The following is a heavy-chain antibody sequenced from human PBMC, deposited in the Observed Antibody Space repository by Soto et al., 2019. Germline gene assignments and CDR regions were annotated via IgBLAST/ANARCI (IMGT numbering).Heavy chain of an antibody. CDR1: GYTFTSYD. J-gene: IGHJ5*02. CDR2: MNPNSGNT. V-gene: IGHV1-8*01. D-gene: IGHD3-3*01. Sequence: QVQLVQSGAEVKKPGASVKVSCKASGYTFTSYDINWVRQATGQGLEWMGWMNPNSGNTGYAQKFQGRVTMTRNTSISTAYMELSSLRSEDTAVYYCARDSSFDFWSGRKGFDPWGPGTLVTVSS. CDR3: ARDSSFDFWSGRKGFDP.